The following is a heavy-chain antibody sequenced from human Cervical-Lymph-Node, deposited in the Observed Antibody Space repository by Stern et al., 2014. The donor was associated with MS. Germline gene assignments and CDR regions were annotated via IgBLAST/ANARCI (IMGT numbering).Heavy chain of an antibody. CDR3: ARGVYDI. CDR1: GFTFSSFA. D-gene: IGHD3-22*01. V-gene: IGHV3-30*01. Sequence: QLVQSGGGLVRPGRSLRLSCAASGFTFSSFAMHWVRQAPATARRWGTCKAKDGRNEFYARSVKGRFTVSRDNSNNTLYLQTNSLREEDTAVYYCARGVYDIWGQGTLVTVSS. J-gene: IGHJ4*02. CDR2: KAKDGRNE.